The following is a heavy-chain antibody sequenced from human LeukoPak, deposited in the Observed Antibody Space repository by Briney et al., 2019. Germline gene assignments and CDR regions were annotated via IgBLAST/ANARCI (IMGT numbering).Heavy chain of an antibody. D-gene: IGHD5-24*01. CDR3: ARGLRDGYNDDAFDI. Sequence: SVKVSCKVSGYTLTELSMHWVRQAPGQGLEWMGGIIPIFGTANYAQKFQGRVTITADESTSTAYMELSSLRSEDTAVYYCARGLRDGYNDDAFDIWGQGTMVTVSS. V-gene: IGHV1-69*13. CDR1: GYTLTELS. J-gene: IGHJ3*02. CDR2: IIPIFGTA.